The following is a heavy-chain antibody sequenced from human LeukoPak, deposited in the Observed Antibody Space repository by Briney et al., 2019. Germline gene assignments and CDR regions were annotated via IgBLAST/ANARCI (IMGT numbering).Heavy chain of an antibody. Sequence: ASVKVSCKASGYTFTSYAMHWVRQAPGQRLEWMGWINAGNGNTKYSQKFQGRVTITRDTSASTAYMELSSLRSEDTAVYYCARDFPTVTTGFQDWGQGTLVTVSS. CDR2: INAGNGNT. J-gene: IGHJ1*01. CDR1: GYTFTSYA. D-gene: IGHD4-17*01. CDR3: ARDFPTVTTGFQD. V-gene: IGHV1-3*01.